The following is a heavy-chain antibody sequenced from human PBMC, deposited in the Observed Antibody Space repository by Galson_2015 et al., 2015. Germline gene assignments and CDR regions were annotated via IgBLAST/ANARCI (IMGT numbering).Heavy chain of an antibody. CDR2: IYPSNSDT. J-gene: IGHJ4*02. CDR1: GYSFTNYW. Sequence: QSGAEVKKPGESLKISCRGSGYSFTNYWIGWVRQMPGKGLEWMGTIYPSNSDTRYSPSFQGQVTISADKFTNTAYLQWSSLKASDTAMYYCARQGPVDTYYFDSWGQGTLVTVSS. D-gene: IGHD2-15*01. CDR3: ARQGPVDTYYFDS. V-gene: IGHV5-51*01.